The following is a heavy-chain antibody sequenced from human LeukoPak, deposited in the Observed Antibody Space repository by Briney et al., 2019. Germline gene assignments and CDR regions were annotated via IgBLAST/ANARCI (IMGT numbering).Heavy chain of an antibody. CDR3: AMGTWGTGDPY. CDR2: LIPIFPTA. D-gene: IGHD4-17*01. V-gene: IGHV1-69*01. Sequence: XVSCKASGGTFSSYAISWVRQAPGQGLELLSRLIPIFPTANYAQKFHGRVTITPHESTSTAYMELSSLRSEDTAVYYCAMGTWGTGDPYWGQGTLVTVSS. CDR1: GGTFSSYA. J-gene: IGHJ4*02.